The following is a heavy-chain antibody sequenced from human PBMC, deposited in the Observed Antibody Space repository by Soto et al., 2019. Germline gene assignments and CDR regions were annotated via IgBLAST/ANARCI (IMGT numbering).Heavy chain of an antibody. CDR1: GFTFSTYG. CDR2: ISYDGSNK. V-gene: IGHV3-30*03. J-gene: IGHJ4*02. D-gene: IGHD6-19*01. Sequence: QVQLVESGGGVVQPGRSLRLSCAASGFTFSTYGMHWVRQAPGKGLEWVAVISYDGSNKYYADSVKGRFTISRDNSKNTLYLQMNSLRAEDTAVYYCARAISSGWYGDYWGQGTLVTVSS. CDR3: ARAISSGWYGDY.